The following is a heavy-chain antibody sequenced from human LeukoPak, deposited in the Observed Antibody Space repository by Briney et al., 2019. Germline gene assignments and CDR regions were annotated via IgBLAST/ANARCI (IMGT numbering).Heavy chain of an antibody. CDR1: GFTFSSYA. CDR2: ISGSGGST. CDR3: AKGRSGSYRYYYYYMDV. V-gene: IGHV3-23*01. D-gene: IGHD1-26*01. J-gene: IGHJ6*03. Sequence: GGSLRLSCAASGFTFSSYAMSWVRQAPGKGLEWVSAISGSGGSTYYADSVKGRFTISRDNSKNTLYLQMNSLRAEDTAVYYCAKGRSGSYRYYYYYMDVWGKGTTVTVSS.